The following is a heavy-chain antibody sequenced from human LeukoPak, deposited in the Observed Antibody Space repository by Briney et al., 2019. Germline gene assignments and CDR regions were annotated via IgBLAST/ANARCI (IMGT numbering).Heavy chain of an antibody. J-gene: IGHJ4*02. CDR1: GFTFSSYW. Sequence: PGGSLRLSCAASGFTFSSYWMSWVRQAPGKGLEWVANIKQEGSEKYYVDSVKGRFTISRDNAKNSLYLQMNSLRAEDTAVYYCARVNSMTTVIPGDYWGQGTLVTVSS. CDR2: IKQEGSEK. CDR3: ARVNSMTTVIPGDY. V-gene: IGHV3-7*01. D-gene: IGHD4-17*01.